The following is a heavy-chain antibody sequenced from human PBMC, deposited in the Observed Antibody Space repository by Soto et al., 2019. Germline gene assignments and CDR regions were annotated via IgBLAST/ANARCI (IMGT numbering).Heavy chain of an antibody. CDR3: ASGSSASYSLARTIDY. V-gene: IGHV1-69*13. CDR1: GGTFSSYA. Sequence: SVKVSCKASGGTFSSYAISWVRQAPGQGLEWMGGIIPIFGTANYAQKFQGRVTITADESTSTAYMELSSLRSEDTAVYYCASGSSASYSLARTIDYWGHGSLVTVSS. D-gene: IGHD1-26*01. CDR2: IIPIFGTA. J-gene: IGHJ4*01.